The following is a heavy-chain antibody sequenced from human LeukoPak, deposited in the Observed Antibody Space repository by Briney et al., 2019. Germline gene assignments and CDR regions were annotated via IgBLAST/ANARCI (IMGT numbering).Heavy chain of an antibody. D-gene: IGHD2/OR15-2a*01. Sequence: GRSLRLSCAASGFNVSSNYMSWVRQAPGKGLEWVSVIYNDGRTFYAGSIKGRFTISRHNSKNTLYLQMNSLRAEDTAVYCCARVPLHPTISNFDFRGQGTLVTVSA. CDR2: IYNDGRT. CDR3: ARVPLHPTISNFDF. V-gene: IGHV3-53*04. CDR1: GFNVSSNY. J-gene: IGHJ4*02.